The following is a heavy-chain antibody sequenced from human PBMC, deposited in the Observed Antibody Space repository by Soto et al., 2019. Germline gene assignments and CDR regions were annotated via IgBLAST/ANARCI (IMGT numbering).Heavy chain of an antibody. D-gene: IGHD6-13*01. CDR3: PRRGYGSRWPNVYMDV. Sequence: GGSLRLSCAASGFTFSNYEMHWVRQAPGKGLEYVSGISNNGAHXDYAKSVKGRFTTSRDNSENTLYLQMGRLRAEDMALYYCPRRGYGSRWPNVYMDVWGKGTTVTVSS. J-gene: IGHJ6*03. CDR2: ISNNGAHX. CDR1: GFTFSNYE. V-gene: IGHV3-64*01.